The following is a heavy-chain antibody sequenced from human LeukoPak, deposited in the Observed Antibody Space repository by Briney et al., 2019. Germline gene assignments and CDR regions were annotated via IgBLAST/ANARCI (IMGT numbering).Heavy chain of an antibody. Sequence: PGESLRLSCAASGFTFSSYAMSWVRQAPGKGLEWVSVISGSGGATYYADSVKGRFTISRDNSKNTLYLQMNSLRAEDTAVYYCAKDGVATITYDYWGQGTLVTVSS. CDR3: AKDGVATITYDY. V-gene: IGHV3-23*01. J-gene: IGHJ4*02. D-gene: IGHD5-12*01. CDR2: ISGSGGAT. CDR1: GFTFSSYA.